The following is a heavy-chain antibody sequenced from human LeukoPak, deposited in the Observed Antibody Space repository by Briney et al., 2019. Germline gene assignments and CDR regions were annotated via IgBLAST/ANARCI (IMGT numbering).Heavy chain of an antibody. D-gene: IGHD3-22*01. CDR1: GGTFSSYA. CDR2: IIPIFGTA. J-gene: IGHJ4*02. CDR3: ARGTYSSGYQLDY. V-gene: IGHV1-69*13. Sequence: GASVKVSCKASGGTFSSYAISWVRQAPGQGLEWMGGIIPIFGTANYAQKFQGRVTITADESTSTAYMELSSLRSEDTAVYYCARGTYSSGYQLDYWDQGTLVTVSS.